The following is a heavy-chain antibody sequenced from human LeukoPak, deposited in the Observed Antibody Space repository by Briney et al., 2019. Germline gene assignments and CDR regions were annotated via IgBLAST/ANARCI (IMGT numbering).Heavy chain of an antibody. CDR2: ISSSSSYI. V-gene: IGHV3-21*01. D-gene: IGHD3-22*01. CDR1: GFTFGSYS. CDR3: ARAPAYYYDSSGLN. Sequence: GGSLRLSCAASGFTFGSYSMNWVRQAPGKGLEWVSSISSSSSYIYYADSVKGRFTISRDNAKNSLYLQMNSLRAEDTAVYYCARAPAYYYDSSGLNWGQGTLVTVSS. J-gene: IGHJ4*02.